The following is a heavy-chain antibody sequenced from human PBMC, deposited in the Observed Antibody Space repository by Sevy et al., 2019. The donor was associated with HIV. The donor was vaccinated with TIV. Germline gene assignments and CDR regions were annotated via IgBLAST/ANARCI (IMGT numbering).Heavy chain of an antibody. D-gene: IGHD2-15*01. CDR1: GFNFRNYS. CDR3: ARPYCSGDDCYSELDY. J-gene: IGHJ4*02. CDR2: ISSGSGNI. V-gene: IGHV3-48*02. Sequence: GGSLRLSCAASGFNFRNYSMTWVRQAPGKGLDWVSYISSGSGNIHYADSVKDRFTISRDNAKNSLFLQMNSLRDEDTAIYYCARPYCSGDDCYSELDYWGQGILVTVSS.